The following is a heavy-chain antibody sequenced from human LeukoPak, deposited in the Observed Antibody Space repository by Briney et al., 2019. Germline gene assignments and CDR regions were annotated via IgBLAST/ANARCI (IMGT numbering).Heavy chain of an antibody. CDR3: ARRWDLAAADY. V-gene: IGHV4-59*12. Sequence: SETLSLTCTLSGGSISSYYWSWIRQPPGKGLEWIGYIYYSGSTNYSPSLKSRVTISVDTSKNQFSLKLSSVTAADTAVYYCARRWDLAAADYWGQGTLVTVSP. CDR1: GGSISSYY. D-gene: IGHD6-13*01. CDR2: IYYSGST. J-gene: IGHJ4*02.